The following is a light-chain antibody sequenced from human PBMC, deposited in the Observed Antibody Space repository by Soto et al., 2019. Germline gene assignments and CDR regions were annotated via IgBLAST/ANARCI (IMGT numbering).Light chain of an antibody. V-gene: IGLV1-47*01. CDR2: RNN. CDR3: TVWDDSLRGRL. J-gene: IGLJ2*01. CDR1: SSNIESNF. Sequence: QSALTQPTSASGTPGQRVTISCSGSSSNIESNFVYWHQQFPGTAPRLLIYRNNQRPSGVPDRFSGSKSGTSASLAISALRSEDEADYYCTVWDDSLRGRLFGGGTKVTVL.